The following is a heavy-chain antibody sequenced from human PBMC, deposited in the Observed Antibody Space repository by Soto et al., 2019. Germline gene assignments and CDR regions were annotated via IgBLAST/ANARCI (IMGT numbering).Heavy chain of an antibody. J-gene: IGHJ4*02. CDR3: ARVRIFLAVQDS. D-gene: IGHD2-15*01. CDR2: INHSGST. V-gene: IGHV4-34*01. Sequence: SETLSLTCAVYGGSFSGYYWSWIRQPPGKGLEWIGEINHSGSTNYNPSLKSRVTTSVDTSKHQFSLKLSSVTAADSAVYYCARVRIFLAVQDSWGEGALVTVS. CDR1: GGSFSGYY.